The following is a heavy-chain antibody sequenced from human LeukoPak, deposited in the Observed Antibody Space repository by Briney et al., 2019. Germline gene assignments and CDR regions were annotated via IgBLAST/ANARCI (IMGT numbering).Heavy chain of an antibody. D-gene: IGHD1/OR15-1a*01. CDR2: INQDGSET. J-gene: IGHJ6*02. Sequence: GGSLRLSCATSVFIFSTYWMTWVRLAPGKGLEWVANINQDGSETFYVDSVKGRFTISRDNGKNSMFLQMESLRAEDTAVYYSARCEHVYGMDVWGQGTTVTVSS. CDR1: VFIFSTYW. V-gene: IGHV3-7*05. CDR3: ARCEHVYGMDV.